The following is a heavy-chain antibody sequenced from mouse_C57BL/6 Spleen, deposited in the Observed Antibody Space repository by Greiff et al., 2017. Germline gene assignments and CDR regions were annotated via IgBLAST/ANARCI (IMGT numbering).Heavy chain of an antibody. CDR1: GYSFTSYQ. J-gene: IGHJ1*03. Sequence: VQLQQSGAELVKPGASVKMSCKASGYSFTSYQMNWVKQRHGKGLEWIGQIYPGYGDTKYNGKFKGKATLTADKSSSTAYMQLSSLTSEDSAVYFCSRRGHYGVWYFGVWGTGTPVPVPS. D-gene: IGHD1-2*01. CDR3: SRRGHYGVWYFGV. CDR2: IYPGYGDT. V-gene: IGHV1-80*01.